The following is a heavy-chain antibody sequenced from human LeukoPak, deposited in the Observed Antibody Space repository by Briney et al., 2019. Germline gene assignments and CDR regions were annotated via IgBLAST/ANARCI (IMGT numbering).Heavy chain of an antibody. CDR1: GFTFDDYA. D-gene: IGHD2-15*01. J-gene: IGHJ6*02. V-gene: IGHV3-9*01. Sequence: PGRSLRLSCAASGFTFDDYAMHWVRQAPGKGLEWVSGISWNSGSIGYADSVKGRFTISRDNAKNSLYLQMNSLRAEDTASYYCAKDIYCSGGSCYVQDYYYYGMDVWGQGTTVTVSS. CDR3: AKDIYCSGGSCYVQDYYYYGMDV. CDR2: ISWNSGSI.